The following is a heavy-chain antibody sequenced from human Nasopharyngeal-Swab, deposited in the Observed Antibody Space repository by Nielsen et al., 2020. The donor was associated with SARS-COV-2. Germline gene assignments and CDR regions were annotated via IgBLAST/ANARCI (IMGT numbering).Heavy chain of an antibody. CDR3: ARDDYSSSWYQGVYYYYMDV. D-gene: IGHD6-13*01. Sequence: GSLRLSCAASGFTVGSNYMSWVRQAPGKGLEWVSVIYSGGSTYYADSVKGRFTISRDNSKNTLYLQMNSLRAEDTAVYYCARDDYSSSWYQGVYYYYMDVWGKGTTVTVSS. CDR1: GFTVGSNY. CDR2: IYSGGST. V-gene: IGHV3-53*01. J-gene: IGHJ6*03.